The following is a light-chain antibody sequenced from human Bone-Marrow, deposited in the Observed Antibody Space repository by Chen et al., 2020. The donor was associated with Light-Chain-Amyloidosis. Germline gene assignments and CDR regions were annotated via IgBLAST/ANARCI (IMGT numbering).Light chain of an antibody. CDR1: QSVLYSYNNKNY. J-gene: IGKJ2*03. V-gene: IGKV4-1*01. CDR3: HQYYSPDS. CDR2: WAS. Sequence: DIVMTQSPDSLTLSLGERDTINCTSSQSVLYSYNNKNYLAWYQQKPGQPPNLLIYWASTRKSGVPDRFSGSGSGTDFTLTISSLQAEDVAVYYGHQYYSPDSFGQGNKLEIK.